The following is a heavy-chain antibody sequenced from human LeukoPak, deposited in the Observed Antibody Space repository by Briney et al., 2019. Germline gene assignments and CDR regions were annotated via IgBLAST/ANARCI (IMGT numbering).Heavy chain of an antibody. CDR2: IKQDGSEK. J-gene: IGHJ4*02. CDR3: ARESRGFLEWLPFEH. Sequence: SGGSLRLSCAVSGFTFRTYWMSWVXQAPGKGLEWVXNIKQDGSEKYYEDSVKGRFTISRDNAKNSLYLQMNSLRAEDTAVYFCARESRGFLEWLPFEHWGQGTLVTVSS. V-gene: IGHV3-7*01. D-gene: IGHD3-3*01. CDR1: GFTFRTYW.